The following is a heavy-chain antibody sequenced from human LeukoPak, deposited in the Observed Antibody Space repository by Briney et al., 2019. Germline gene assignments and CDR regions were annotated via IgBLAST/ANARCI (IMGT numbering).Heavy chain of an antibody. CDR2: ISYDGRDK. J-gene: IGHJ4*02. CDR1: GFPISSSV. Sequence: GGSLRLSCAVSGFPISSSVMQWVRQAPGKGLEWVAAISYDGRDKYFADSVKGRFTISRDNSKNTVDLQVNGLRAEDTAVYYCARETGNYHFDFWGQGTLVTVSS. D-gene: IGHD1-7*01. V-gene: IGHV3-30*19. CDR3: ARETGNYHFDF.